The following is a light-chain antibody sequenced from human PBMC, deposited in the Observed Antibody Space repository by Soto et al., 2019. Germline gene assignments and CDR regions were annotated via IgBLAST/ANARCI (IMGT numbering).Light chain of an antibody. CDR3: RSHTLTNTLV. Sequence: QSALTQPASVSGSPGQSITISCTGTSSDIGRFNYVSWYQQHPGKVPKLMIYEVSNRPSAVSNRFSGSKSGNTASLTISGLQAEDEADYYCRSHTLTNTLVFGGGTKVTVL. V-gene: IGLV2-14*01. CDR2: EVS. CDR1: SSDIGRFNY. J-gene: IGLJ3*02.